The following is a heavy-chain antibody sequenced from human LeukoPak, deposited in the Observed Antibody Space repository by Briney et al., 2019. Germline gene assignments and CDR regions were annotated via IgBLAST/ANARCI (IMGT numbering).Heavy chain of an antibody. Sequence: PGGSLRLSCAASGLTFSSYSMNWVRQAPGKGLEWVSSISSSSSYIYYADSVKGRFTISRDNAKNSLYLQMNSLRAEDTAVYYCARGAEELLGAFDIWGQGTMVTVSS. V-gene: IGHV3-21*01. D-gene: IGHD2-15*01. CDR3: ARGAEELLGAFDI. J-gene: IGHJ3*02. CDR2: ISSSSSYI. CDR1: GLTFSSYS.